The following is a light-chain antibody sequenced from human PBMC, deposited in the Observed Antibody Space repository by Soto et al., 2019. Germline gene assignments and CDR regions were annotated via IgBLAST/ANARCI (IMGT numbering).Light chain of an antibody. CDR1: QSVSSN. Sequence: EIVMTQSPATLSVSPGERATLSCRASQSVSSNLAWYQQKPGQAPGLLIYGASTRATGIPARFSGSGSGTEFTLTISSLQSEDFAVYYCQQYNNWPWTFGQGTEVEIK. V-gene: IGKV3-15*01. CDR3: QQYNNWPWT. CDR2: GAS. J-gene: IGKJ1*01.